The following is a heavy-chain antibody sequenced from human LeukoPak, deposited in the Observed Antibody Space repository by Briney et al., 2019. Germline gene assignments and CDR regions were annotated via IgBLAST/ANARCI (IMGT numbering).Heavy chain of an antibody. CDR2: IYYSGST. V-gene: IGHV4-39*07. CDR1: GGSISSSSYY. J-gene: IGHJ4*02. D-gene: IGHD5-24*01. Sequence: PSETLSLTCTLSGGSISSSSYYWGWIRQPPGKGLEWIGSIYYSGSTYYNPSLKSRVTISVDTSKNQFSLKLSSVTAADTAVYYCARSRPERYAGAFDYWGQGTLVTVSS. CDR3: ARSRPERYAGAFDY.